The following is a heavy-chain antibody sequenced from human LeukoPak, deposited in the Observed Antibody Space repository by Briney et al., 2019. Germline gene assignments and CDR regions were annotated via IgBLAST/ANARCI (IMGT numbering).Heavy chain of an antibody. J-gene: IGHJ4*02. Sequence: SVKVSCKASGAIFSSYAISWVRQPPGQGLEWMGRIIPPFGTAKHAQTFQGRVTITTDESTSTTYMELSSLTSEDTAVYFCARDQLLYVGDMGVWGQGTLVTVSS. CDR1: GAIFSSYA. CDR3: ARDQLLYVGDMGV. CDR2: IIPPFGTA. D-gene: IGHD3-10*01. V-gene: IGHV1-69*05.